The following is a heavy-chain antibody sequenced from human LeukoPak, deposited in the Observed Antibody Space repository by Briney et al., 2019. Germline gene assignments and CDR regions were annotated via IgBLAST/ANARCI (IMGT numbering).Heavy chain of an antibody. Sequence: GGSLRLSCVVSGFSFSSYGYHWVRQAPGKGLEWVAVIWYGGSKTYYADSVKGRFTVSRDNSRNTLYLQMNGLRDEDTAVYYCARDPGTVTYYFDSWGQGTLVTVSS. CDR2: IWYGGSKT. D-gene: IGHD4-11*01. V-gene: IGHV3-33*01. CDR3: ARDPGTVTYYFDS. J-gene: IGHJ4*02. CDR1: GFSFSSYG.